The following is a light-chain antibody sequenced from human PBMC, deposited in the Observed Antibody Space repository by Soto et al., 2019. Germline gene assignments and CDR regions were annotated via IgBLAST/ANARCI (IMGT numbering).Light chain of an antibody. CDR3: QKYNRATFT. CDR1: QGSSNY. J-gene: IGKJ3*01. CDR2: AAS. V-gene: IGKV1-27*01. Sequence: DIQMTQSPSSLSASVGDRVTITCRASQGSSNYLDWYQQKPGKVPKLRIYAASTLQSGVPSRFSGSGSGKDFTLTISSLQPEDVATYYCQKYNRATFTFGPGTKVDIK.